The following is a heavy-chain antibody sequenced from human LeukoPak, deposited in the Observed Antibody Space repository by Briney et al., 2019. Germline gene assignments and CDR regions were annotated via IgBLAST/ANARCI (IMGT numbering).Heavy chain of an antibody. J-gene: IGHJ5*02. V-gene: IGHV4-34*01. CDR2: INHSGST. CDR1: GGSFSGYY. Sequence: SETLSLTCAVSGGSFSGYYWSWIRQPPGRGLECIGEINHSGSTNYTPSLKSRVTISVDKSKNQFSLKQSSVTVADTAVYYWARQYCSSTSCKSRGIARQNWFDPGGRGTLDSVPS. D-gene: IGHD2-2*01. CDR3: ARQYCSSTSCKSRGIARQNWFDP.